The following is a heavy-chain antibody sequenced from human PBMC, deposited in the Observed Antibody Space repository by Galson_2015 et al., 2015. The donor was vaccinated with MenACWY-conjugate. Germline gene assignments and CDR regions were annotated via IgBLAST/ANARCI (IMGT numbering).Heavy chain of an antibody. D-gene: IGHD6-6*01. CDR3: ARVGGSSLAPSDY. J-gene: IGHJ4*02. CDR2: IYSGGDT. Sequence: SLRLSCATSAFSVGSNYMSWVRQAPGKGLEWVSIIYSGGDTYYADSVKGRFTISRDNSKNTLYLQMNYLRAEDTAVYYCARVGGSSLAPSDYWGQGTLVTVSS. CDR1: AFSVGSNY. V-gene: IGHV3-53*01.